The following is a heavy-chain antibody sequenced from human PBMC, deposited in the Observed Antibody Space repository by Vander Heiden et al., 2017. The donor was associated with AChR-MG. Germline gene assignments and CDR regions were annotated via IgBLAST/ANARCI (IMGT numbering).Heavy chain of an antibody. CDR1: GGSISSSSYY. CDR3: ARPTYTYYDILGVGGSSGFDP. J-gene: IGHJ5*02. Sequence: QLQLQESGPGLVKPSETLSLTCTVSGGSISSSSYYWGGIRQPPGKGLEWIGSIYYSGSTYYNPSLKRRVTISVDTSKNQFSLKLSSVTAADTAVYYCARPTYTYYDILGVGGSSGFDPWGQGTLVTVSS. V-gene: IGHV4-39*01. D-gene: IGHD3-9*01. CDR2: IYYSGST.